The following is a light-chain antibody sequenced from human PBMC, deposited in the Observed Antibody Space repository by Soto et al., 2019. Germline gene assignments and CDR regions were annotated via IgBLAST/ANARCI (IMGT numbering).Light chain of an antibody. CDR2: SNF. CDR1: SSNIGADYD. J-gene: IGLJ2*01. CDR3: QSFDTSLSGVL. V-gene: IGLV1-40*01. Sequence: QLVLTQPPSVSGAPGQRVTISCTGSSSNIGADYDVHWYQHLPGTAPKLLIYSNFNRPSGVPDRFSGSKSGTSASLAITGLQAEDEAEYYCQSFDTSLSGVLFGGGTKLTVL.